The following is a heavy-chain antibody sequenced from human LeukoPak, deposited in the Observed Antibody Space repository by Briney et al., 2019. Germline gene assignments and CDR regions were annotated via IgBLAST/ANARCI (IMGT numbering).Heavy chain of an antibody. V-gene: IGHV3-23*01. CDR3: AKDSSGYYYLYYYYYYMDV. CDR2: ISGSGGST. D-gene: IGHD3-22*01. Sequence: GGTLRLSCAASGFTFSSYGMSWVRQAPGKGLEWVSAISGSGGSTYYADSVKGRFTISRDNSKNTLYLQMNSLRAEDTAVYYCAKDSSGYYYLYYYYYYMDVWGKGTTVTISS. CDR1: GFTFSSYG. J-gene: IGHJ6*03.